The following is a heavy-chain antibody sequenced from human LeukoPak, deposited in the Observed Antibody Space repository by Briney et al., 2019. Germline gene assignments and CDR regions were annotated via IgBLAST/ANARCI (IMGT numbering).Heavy chain of an antibody. Sequence: SETLSLTCTVSGGSTSSYYWSWIRQPAGKGLEWIGRIYTSGSTNYNPSLKSRVTMSVDTSKNQFSLKLSSVTAADTAVYYCSATYYYYMDVWGKGTTVTVSS. CDR2: IYTSGST. J-gene: IGHJ6*03. CDR3: SATYYYYMDV. V-gene: IGHV4-4*07. CDR1: GGSTSSYY.